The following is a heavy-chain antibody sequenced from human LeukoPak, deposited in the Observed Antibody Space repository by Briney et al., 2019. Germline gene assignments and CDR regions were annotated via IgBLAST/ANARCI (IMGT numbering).Heavy chain of an antibody. D-gene: IGHD3-10*01. J-gene: IGHJ4*02. CDR1: GLTLSSYS. V-gene: IGHV3-21*04. CDR3: AKVRTMVRGVLDYFDY. CDR2: ISSSSSYI. Sequence: TGGSLRLSCATSGLTLSSYSMDWVRQAPGKGLEWVSSISSSSSYIYYADSVKGRFTISRDNSKNTLYLQMNSLRAEDTAVYYCAKVRTMVRGVLDYFDYWGQGTLVTVSS.